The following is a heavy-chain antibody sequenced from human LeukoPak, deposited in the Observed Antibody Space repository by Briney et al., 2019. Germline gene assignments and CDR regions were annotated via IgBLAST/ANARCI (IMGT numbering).Heavy chain of an antibody. CDR3: ASSYYDSSGYPSDFGMDV. J-gene: IGHJ6*02. Sequence: ASVKVSCKASGHTFTSYDINWVRQATGQGLEWMGWLNPNSGNTGYAQKFQGRVTITRDTSASTAYMELSSLRSEDTAVYYCASSYYDSSGYPSDFGMDVWGQGTTVTVSS. CDR1: GHTFTSYD. V-gene: IGHV1-8*01. CDR2: LNPNSGNT. D-gene: IGHD3-22*01.